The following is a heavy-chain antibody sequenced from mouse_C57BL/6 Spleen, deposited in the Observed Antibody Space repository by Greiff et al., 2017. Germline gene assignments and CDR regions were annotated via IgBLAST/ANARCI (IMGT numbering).Heavy chain of an antibody. V-gene: IGHV1-54*01. CDR3: ARWSTTVVALDY. CDR1: GYAFTNYL. D-gene: IGHD1-1*01. J-gene: IGHJ2*01. Sequence: QVQLQQSGAELVRPGTSVKVSCKASGYAFTNYLIAWVKQRPGQGLEWIGVINPGSGGTNYNEKFKGKATLTADKSSSTAYMQLSSLTSEDSAVYFCARWSTTVVALDYWGQGTTLTVSS. CDR2: INPGSGGT.